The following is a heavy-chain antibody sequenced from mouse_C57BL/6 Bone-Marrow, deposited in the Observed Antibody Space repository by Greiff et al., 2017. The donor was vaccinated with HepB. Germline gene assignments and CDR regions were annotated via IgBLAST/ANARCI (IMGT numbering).Heavy chain of an antibody. D-gene: IGHD1-1*01. V-gene: IGHV5-12*01. CDR1: GFTFSDYY. Sequence: EVQRVESGGGLVQPGGSLKLSCAASGFTFSDYYMYWVRQTPEKRLEWVAYISNGGGSTYYPDTVKGRYTISRDNAKNTRYLQMSRLKSEDTAMYYCARHIYYYGSSYVWYFDVWGTGTTVTVSS. J-gene: IGHJ1*03. CDR2: ISNGGGST. CDR3: ARHIYYYGSSYVWYFDV.